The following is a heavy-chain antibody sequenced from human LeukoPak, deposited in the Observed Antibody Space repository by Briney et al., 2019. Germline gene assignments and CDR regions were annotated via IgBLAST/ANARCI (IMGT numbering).Heavy chain of an antibody. CDR1: GFTFSSYE. V-gene: IGHV3-48*03. J-gene: IGHJ4*02. D-gene: IGHD3-22*01. Sequence: GGSLRLSCAASGFTFSSYEMNWVRQAPGKGLEWVSYISSSGSSIYYADSVKGRFTISRANAKNSLYLQMNSLRAEDTAVYYCASSSYYDSSGYPLDYWGQGTLVTVSS. CDR2: ISSSGSSI. CDR3: ASSSYYDSSGYPLDY.